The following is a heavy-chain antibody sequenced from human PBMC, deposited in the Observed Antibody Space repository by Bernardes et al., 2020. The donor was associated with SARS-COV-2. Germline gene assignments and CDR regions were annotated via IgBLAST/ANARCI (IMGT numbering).Heavy chain of an antibody. CDR2: ISWNSGSI. CDR3: AKSDI. Sequence: GWSLRLSCAASGFTFDDYAMHWVRQAPGKGLEWVSGISWNSGSIGYADSVKGRFTISRDNAKNSLYLQMNSLRAEDTALYYCAKSDIWGQGTMVTVSS. V-gene: IGHV3-9*01. J-gene: IGHJ3*02. CDR1: GFTFDDYA.